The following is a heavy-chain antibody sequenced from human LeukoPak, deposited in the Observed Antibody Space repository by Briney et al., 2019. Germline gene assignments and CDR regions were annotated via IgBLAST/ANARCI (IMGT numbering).Heavy chain of an antibody. CDR2: ISAGGGST. CDR1: VFTFSSYA. Sequence: PGGSLSLSCAASVFTFSSYAMSWVRQASGKGLEWVSAISAGGGSTFYVDSVKGRLTISRDNAKNSLYLQMNSLRAEDTAVYYCAELGITMIGGVWGKGTTVTISS. J-gene: IGHJ6*04. V-gene: IGHV3-23*01. D-gene: IGHD3-10*02. CDR3: AELGITMIGGV.